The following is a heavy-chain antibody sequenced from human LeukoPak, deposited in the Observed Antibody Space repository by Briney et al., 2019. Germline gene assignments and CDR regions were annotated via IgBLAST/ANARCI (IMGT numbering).Heavy chain of an antibody. CDR3: TKDSGGYDY. D-gene: IGHD3-22*01. Sequence: GESLRLSYAAAGFTFSSYAMSWVRQAPGKGLEWVSAISGSGGSTYYADSVKGRFTISRDNSKNTLYLQMNSLRAEDTAVYYCTKDSGGYDYWGEGTLVTVSS. V-gene: IGHV3-23*01. CDR1: GFTFSSYA. J-gene: IGHJ4*02. CDR2: ISGSGGST.